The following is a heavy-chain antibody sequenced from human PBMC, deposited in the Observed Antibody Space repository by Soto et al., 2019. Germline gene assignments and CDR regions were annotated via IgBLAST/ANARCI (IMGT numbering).Heavy chain of an antibody. V-gene: IGHV3-43*01. J-gene: IGHJ6*02. CDR2: ISWDGGST. Sequence: GGSLRLSCAASGFTFDDYTMHWVRQAPGKGLEWVSLISWDGGSTYYADSVKGRFTISRDNSKNSLYLQMNSLRTEDTALYYCAKDKLGRGIAAAGLYYYYGMDVWGQGTTVTVSS. CDR1: GFTFDDYT. D-gene: IGHD6-13*01. CDR3: AKDKLGRGIAAAGLYYYYGMDV.